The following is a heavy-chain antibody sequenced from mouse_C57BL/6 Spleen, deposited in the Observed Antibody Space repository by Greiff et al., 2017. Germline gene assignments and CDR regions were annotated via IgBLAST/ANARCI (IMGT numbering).Heavy chain of an antibody. J-gene: IGHJ1*03. Sequence: QVQLQQPGAELVMPGASVKLSCKASGYTFTSYWMHWVKQRPGQGLEWIGEIDPSDSYTNYNQKFKGKFTLTVDKSSSTAYMQLSSLTSEDSAVYYCARPWYYGSSYDFDVWGTGTTVTVSS. D-gene: IGHD1-1*01. V-gene: IGHV1-69*01. CDR1: GYTFTSYW. CDR2: IDPSDSYT. CDR3: ARPWYYGSSYDFDV.